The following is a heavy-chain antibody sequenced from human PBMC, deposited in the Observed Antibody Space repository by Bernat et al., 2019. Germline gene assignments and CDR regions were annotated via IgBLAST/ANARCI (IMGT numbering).Heavy chain of an antibody. J-gene: IGHJ4*02. D-gene: IGHD3-9*01. CDR3: ANRRTGFWADY. V-gene: IGHV3-23*04. Sequence: EVHLVESGGGLVQPGGSLRLSCEASGFTFTSSGMSWVRQAPGKGLQWVSAISGTTTNTYYADSVRGRFTISRDNSKNTLYLQMNSLRAEDTAIYYCANRRTGFWADYWGQGTLVTVSS. CDR1: GFTFTSSG. CDR2: ISGTTTNT.